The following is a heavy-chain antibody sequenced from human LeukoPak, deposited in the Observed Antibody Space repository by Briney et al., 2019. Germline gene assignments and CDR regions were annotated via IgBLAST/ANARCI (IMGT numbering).Heavy chain of an antibody. D-gene: IGHD1-1*01. CDR2: KWFDGSNK. V-gene: IGHV3-33*01. CDR3: VRDPSGSGFAFDS. CDR1: GFILSNDA. Sequence: PGRSLRLSCAASGFILSNDAMHWVRQAPGKGLEWVAFKWFDGSNKRYADSVKGRFTISRDNSEDTLYLQMNSLRAEDTAVYYCVRDPSGSGFAFDSWGQGALVTVSS. J-gene: IGHJ4*02.